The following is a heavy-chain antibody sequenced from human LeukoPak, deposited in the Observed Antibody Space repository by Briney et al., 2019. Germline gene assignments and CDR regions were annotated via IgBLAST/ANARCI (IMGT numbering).Heavy chain of an antibody. J-gene: IGHJ6*03. CDR2: INHSGST. CDR1: GGSFSGYY. V-gene: IGHV4-34*01. CDR3: ARGYMRVTAYYYYYMDV. D-gene: IGHD2-21*02. Sequence: PSETLSLTCAVYGGSFSGYYWGWIRQPPGKGLEWIGEINHSGSTNYNPSLKSRVTISVDTSKNQFSLKLSSVTAADTAVYYCARGYMRVTAYYYYYMDVWGKGTTVTVSS.